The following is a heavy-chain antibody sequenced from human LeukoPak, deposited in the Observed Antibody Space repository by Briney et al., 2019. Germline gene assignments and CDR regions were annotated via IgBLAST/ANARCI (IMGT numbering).Heavy chain of an antibody. CDR3: ARDFHRGSYLFDY. Sequence: ASVKVSCKASGYTFIRYGISWVRQAPGQGLEWMGIINPSGGSTSYAQKFQGRVTMTRDMSTSTVYMELSSLRSEDTAVYYCARDFHRGSYLFDYWGQGTLVTVSS. CDR2: INPSGGST. CDR1: GYTFIRYG. J-gene: IGHJ4*02. D-gene: IGHD1-26*01. V-gene: IGHV1-46*01.